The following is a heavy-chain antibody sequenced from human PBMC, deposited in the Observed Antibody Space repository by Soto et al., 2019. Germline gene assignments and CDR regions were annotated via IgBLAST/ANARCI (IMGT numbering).Heavy chain of an antibody. V-gene: IGHV4-39*01. D-gene: IGHD3-22*01. CDR3: ARHFVAVVIKGWGY. J-gene: IGHJ4*02. CDR1: GGSINRSNYY. Sequence: QLQLQESGPGLVKPSETLSLSCSVSGGSINRSNYYWDWIRHPPGKGLEWIGTIYYNGNAYYNPSLKSRVTMSVDTSKNQFSLKLISVTAADTAVYYCARHFVAVVIKGWGYWGQGTLVTVSS. CDR2: IYYNGNA.